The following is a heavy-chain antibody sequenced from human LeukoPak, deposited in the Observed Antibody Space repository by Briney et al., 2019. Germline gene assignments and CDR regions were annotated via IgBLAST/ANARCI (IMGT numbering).Heavy chain of an antibody. CDR1: GYTFTSYA. CDR2: ISAYNGNT. Sequence: ASVKVSCKASGYTFTSYAMNWVRQAPGQGLEWMGWISAYNGNTNYAQKLQGRVTMTTDTSTSTAYMELRSLRSDDTAVYYCARSSPIAAAGTWGQGTLVTVSS. J-gene: IGHJ4*02. V-gene: IGHV1-18*01. D-gene: IGHD6-13*01. CDR3: ARSSPIAAAGT.